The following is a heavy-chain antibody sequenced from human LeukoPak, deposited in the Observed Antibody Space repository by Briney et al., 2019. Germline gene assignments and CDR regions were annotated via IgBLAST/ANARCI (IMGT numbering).Heavy chain of an antibody. V-gene: IGHV3-23*01. D-gene: IGHD4-17*01. Sequence: GGSLRLSCAASGFTFSNYAMSWVRQAPGKGLEWVSVISGSGGSTYYADSVEGRFTVSRDNSKNTLYLQMNSLRAEDTAVSYCAKEIYGDPTGGRFQHWGQGTLVTVSS. CDR2: ISGSGGST. J-gene: IGHJ1*01. CDR1: GFTFSNYA. CDR3: AKEIYGDPTGGRFQH.